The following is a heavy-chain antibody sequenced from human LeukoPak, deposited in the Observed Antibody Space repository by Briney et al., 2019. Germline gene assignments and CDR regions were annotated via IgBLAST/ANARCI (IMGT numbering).Heavy chain of an antibody. J-gene: IGHJ4*02. CDR2: ISFDGNSK. Sequence: GRSLRLSCAASGFIFSNYSLHWVRQAPGKGLEWVAVISFDGNSKYYADSAKGRFTISRDNSKNTLYLQMNSLRVDDTAVYFCARGFIMIDHFDYWGQGTLVSVSS. CDR1: GFIFSNYS. V-gene: IGHV3-30-3*01. D-gene: IGHD3-22*01. CDR3: ARGFIMIDHFDY.